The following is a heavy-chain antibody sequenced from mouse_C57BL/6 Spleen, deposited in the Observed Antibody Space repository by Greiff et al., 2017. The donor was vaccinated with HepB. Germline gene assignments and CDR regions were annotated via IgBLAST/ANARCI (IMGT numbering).Heavy chain of an antibody. CDR3: ARHRY. CDR2: ISNGGGST. CDR1: GFTFSDYY. Sequence: VQLKESGGGLVQPGGSLKLSCAASGFTFSDYYMYWVRQTPEKRLEWVAYISNGGGSTYYPDTVKGRFTISRDNAKNTLYLQMSRLKSEDTAMYYCARHRYWGQGTLVTVSA. J-gene: IGHJ3*01. V-gene: IGHV5-12*01.